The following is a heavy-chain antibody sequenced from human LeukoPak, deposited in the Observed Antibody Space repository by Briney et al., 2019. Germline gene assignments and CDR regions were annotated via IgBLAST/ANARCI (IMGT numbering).Heavy chain of an antibody. J-gene: IGHJ5*01. CDR3: ARVKYYYDNNGYQTWCWFDS. CDR2: IYYSGST. V-gene: IGHV4-59*01. Sequence: PSETLSLTCTVSGGSISSYYWSWIRQPPGKGLEWIGDIYYSGSTNYNPSLKSRVTISVDTSKNQFSLRLSSVTAADTAVYYCARVKYYYDNNGYQTWCWFDSWGQGTLVTVSS. D-gene: IGHD3-22*01. CDR1: GGSISSYY.